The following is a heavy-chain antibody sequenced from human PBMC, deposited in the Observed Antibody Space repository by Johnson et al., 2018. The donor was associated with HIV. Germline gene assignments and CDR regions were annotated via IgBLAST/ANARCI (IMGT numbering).Heavy chain of an antibody. CDR1: GFTFSNYG. J-gene: IGHJ3*02. CDR2: ISYDGSSK. V-gene: IGHV3-30*03. CDR3: ARGVPDYVDAFDI. D-gene: IGHD4-17*01. Sequence: QVQLVESGGGVVQPGRSLRLSCAASGFTFSNYGMHWVRQAPGKGLEWVTFISYDGSSKYYADSVKGRFTISRDNSKNTLYLQMNSLRAEDTALYYCARGVPDYVDAFDIWGQGTMVTVS.